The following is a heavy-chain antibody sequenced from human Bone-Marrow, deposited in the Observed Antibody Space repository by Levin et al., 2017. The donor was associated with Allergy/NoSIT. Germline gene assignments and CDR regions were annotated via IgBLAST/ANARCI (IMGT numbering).Heavy chain of an antibody. Sequence: HPGGSLRLSCAASGFTFSDYLMNWVRQAPGKGLEWVSSIIGSGAATFYADSVKGRFTISRDNSRNTVHLQMNSLREEDTAIYYCAKGKYCGTTTCSAQVPHWFDSWGQGTLATVSS. CDR3: AKGKYCGTTTCSAQVPHWFDS. D-gene: IGHD2-2*01. CDR1: GFTFSDYL. CDR2: IIGSGAAT. J-gene: IGHJ5*01. V-gene: IGHV3-23*01.